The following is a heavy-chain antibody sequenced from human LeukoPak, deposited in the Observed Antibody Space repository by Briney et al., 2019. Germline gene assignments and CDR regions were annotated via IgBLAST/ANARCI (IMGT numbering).Heavy chain of an antibody. CDR2: IIPMSGST. D-gene: IGHD1-26*01. CDR1: GDIFNSYS. V-gene: IGHV1-69*05. J-gene: IGHJ6*03. CDR3: ARVGRSRGALPNFYYYMDV. Sequence: ASVKVSCKASGDIFNSYSVSWVRQAPGQGLEWMGGIIPMSGSTNYAQKFEGRVTITTDQSTTTVYMELTSLTSEDTAVYYCARVGRSRGALPNFYYYMDVWGKGTTVTVSS.